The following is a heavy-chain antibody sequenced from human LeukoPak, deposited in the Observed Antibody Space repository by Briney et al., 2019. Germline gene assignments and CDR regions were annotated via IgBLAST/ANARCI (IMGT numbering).Heavy chain of an antibody. V-gene: IGHV4-59*01. J-gene: IGHJ6*02. CDR1: GGSISSYY. CDR3: ARGVVYYYYGMDV. CDR2: IYYSGST. D-gene: IGHD3-3*01. Sequence: SETLSLTCTVSGGSISSYYWSWIRQLPGKGLEWIGYIYYSGSTNYNPSLKSRVTISVDTSKNQFSLKLSSVTAADTAVYYCARGVVYYYYGMDVWGQGTTVTVSS.